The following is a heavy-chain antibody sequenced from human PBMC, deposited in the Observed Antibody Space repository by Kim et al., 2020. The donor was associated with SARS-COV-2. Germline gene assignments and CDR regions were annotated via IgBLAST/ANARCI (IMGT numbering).Heavy chain of an antibody. D-gene: IGHD3-3*01. CDR3: ARDRSGYYDFWSGSDYYYYGMDV. V-gene: IGHV3-66*01. CDR1: GFTVSSNY. CDR2: IYSGGST. Sequence: GGSLRLSCAASGFTVSSNYMSWVRQAPGKGLEWVSVIYSGGSTYYADSVKGRFTICRDNSKNTLYLQMNSLRAEDTAVYYCARDRSGYYDFWSGSDYYYYGMDVWGQGTTVTVSS. J-gene: IGHJ6*02.